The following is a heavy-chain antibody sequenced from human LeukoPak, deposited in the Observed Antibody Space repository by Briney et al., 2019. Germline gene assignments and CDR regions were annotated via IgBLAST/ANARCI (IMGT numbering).Heavy chain of an antibody. CDR2: IYSGGTT. CDR1: GFIISSNY. V-gene: IGHV3-53*01. CDR3: APHLPHGRAPDGWLQTPCDY. D-gene: IGHD5-24*01. J-gene: IGHJ4*02. Sequence: GGSLRLSCAASGFIISSNYMSGVRQAPGKGLEWISVIYSGGTTYYTASVKGRFTISRDKSMNMVYLEMNSLRAADTAVYYCAPHLPHGRAPDGWLQTPCDYWGQGSLVTVSS.